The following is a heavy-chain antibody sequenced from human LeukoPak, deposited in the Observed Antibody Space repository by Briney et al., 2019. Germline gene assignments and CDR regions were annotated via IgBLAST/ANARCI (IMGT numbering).Heavy chain of an antibody. CDR3: ARVQGGGFRTADF. J-gene: IGHJ4*02. V-gene: IGHV3-30*04. D-gene: IGHD3-10*01. CDR1: GYTFTGYY. Sequence: SCKASGYTFTGYYMHWVRQAPGKGLDWVAVILEDGTIQHYADSVKGRFTISRDNSRNTVFLQMNSLRGEDTAIYYCARVQGGGFRTADFWGQGTVVTVSS. CDR2: ILEDGTIQ.